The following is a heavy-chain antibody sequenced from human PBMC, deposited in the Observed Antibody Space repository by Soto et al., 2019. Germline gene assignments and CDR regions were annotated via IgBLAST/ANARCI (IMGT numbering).Heavy chain of an antibody. D-gene: IGHD3-3*01. J-gene: IGHJ4*02. CDR1: GFTFSSYS. CDR2: ISSSSSSI. V-gene: IGHV3-48*02. CDR3: ARDYEYWSGYYKGFDY. Sequence: RSSLRLSCAASGFTFSSYSMNWVCQAPGKGLEWVSYISSSSSSIYYADSVKGRFTISRDNAKNPLYLQMNSLRDEDTAVYYCARDYEYWSGYYKGFDYWGQGTLVSVSS.